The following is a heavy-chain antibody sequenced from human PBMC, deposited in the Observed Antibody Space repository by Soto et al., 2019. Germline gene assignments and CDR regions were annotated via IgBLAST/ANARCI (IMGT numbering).Heavy chain of an antibody. CDR2: ISYDGSNK. V-gene: IGHV3-30*18. CDR1: GFTFSSYA. CDR3: AKQNGYGGNSELEY. D-gene: IGHD2-21*02. J-gene: IGHJ4*02. Sequence: GGSLRLSCAASGFTFSSYALSWVRQAPGKGLEWVAVISYDGSNKYYADTVKGRFTISRDNSKNTLYLQMNSLRAEDTAVYYCAKQNGYGGNSELEYWGQGTLVTVSS.